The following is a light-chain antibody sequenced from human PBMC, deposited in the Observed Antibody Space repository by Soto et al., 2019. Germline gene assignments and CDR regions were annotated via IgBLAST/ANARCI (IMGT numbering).Light chain of an antibody. Sequence: QSALTQPASVSGFPGQSITISCAATSSDLGGYNFVSWYQQHPGKAPKLMIYDVNNRPSGVSNRFSGSKSGNTASLTISGLQAEDEADYYCSSYTSSSAFWVFGGGTKLTVL. CDR1: SSDLGGYNF. V-gene: IGLV2-14*03. CDR2: DVN. J-gene: IGLJ3*02. CDR3: SSYTSSSAFWV.